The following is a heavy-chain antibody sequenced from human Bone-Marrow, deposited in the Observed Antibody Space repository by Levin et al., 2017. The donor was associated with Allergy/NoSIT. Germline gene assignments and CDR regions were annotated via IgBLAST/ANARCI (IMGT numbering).Heavy chain of an antibody. Sequence: GGSLRLSCAGSGFNFSNHWMAWVRQVPGKGLEWVANIDQGGSGKYYVDSVKGRFTIPRDNAKNSLYLEMNSLTAEDTAIYFCARDATVWRHWGQGTLVAVSS. CDR2: IDQGGSGK. CDR1: GFNFSNHW. D-gene: IGHD1-1*01. V-gene: IGHV3-7*04. J-gene: IGHJ4*02. CDR3: ARDATVWRH.